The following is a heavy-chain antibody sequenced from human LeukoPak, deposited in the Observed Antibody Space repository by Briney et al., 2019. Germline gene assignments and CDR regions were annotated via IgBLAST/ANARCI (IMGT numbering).Heavy chain of an antibody. CDR1: GYTFTGYY. CDR2: INPNSGGT. D-gene: IGHD3-22*01. CDR3: AREVYDSSGYFDY. V-gene: IGHV1-2*02. J-gene: IGHJ4*02. Sequence: ASVKVSCKASGYTFTGYYMHWVRQAPGQGLEWMGWINPNSGGTNYAQKFQGRVTMTRDTSISTAYMELSRLRSEDAAVYYCAREVYDSSGYFDYWGQGTLVTVSS.